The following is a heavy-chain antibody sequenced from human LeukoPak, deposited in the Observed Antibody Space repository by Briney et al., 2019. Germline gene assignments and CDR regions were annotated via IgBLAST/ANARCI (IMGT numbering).Heavy chain of an antibody. D-gene: IGHD6-19*01. V-gene: IGHV3-30*02. CDR1: RFTFSSYG. Sequence: GGSLTLSCAASRFTFSSYGMYWVRQTPGKGLEWVAFIRYDGSNQYYADSVKGRFTISRDNSKNTLSLQMNSLKTEDTAVYYCAKDMGYNSGWTRIDYWGQGTLVTVSS. J-gene: IGHJ4*02. CDR2: IRYDGSNQ. CDR3: AKDMGYNSGWTRIDY.